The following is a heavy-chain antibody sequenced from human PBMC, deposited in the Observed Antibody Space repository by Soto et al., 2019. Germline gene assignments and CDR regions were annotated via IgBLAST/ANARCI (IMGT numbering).Heavy chain of an antibody. CDR1: VGSFSGYY. CDR2: INHSGST. CDR3: ARGRGLLWFGETRWYFDY. Sequence: LSLTCAVYVGSFSGYYWSWIRPPPGKGLEWIGEINHSGSTNYNPSLKSRVTISVDTSKNQFSLKLSSVTAADTAVYYCARGRGLLWFGETRWYFDYWGQGTLVTVSS. D-gene: IGHD3-10*01. V-gene: IGHV4-34*01. J-gene: IGHJ4*02.